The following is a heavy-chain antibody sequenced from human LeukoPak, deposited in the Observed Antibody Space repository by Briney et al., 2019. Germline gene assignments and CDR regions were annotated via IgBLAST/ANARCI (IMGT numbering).Heavy chain of an antibody. J-gene: IGHJ4*02. D-gene: IGHD5-24*01. CDR3: AKAVEMATITFDY. V-gene: IGHV3-74*01. CDR2: INSDGSST. CDR1: GFTFSSYW. Sequence: GGSLRLSCAASGFTFSSYWMHWVRQAPGKGLVWVSRINSDGSSTSYADSVKGRFTISRDNSKNTLYLQMNSLRAEDTAVYYCAKAVEMATITFDYWGQGTLVTVSS.